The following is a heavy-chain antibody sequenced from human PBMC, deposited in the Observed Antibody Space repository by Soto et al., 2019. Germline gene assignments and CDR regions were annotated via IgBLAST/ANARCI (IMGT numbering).Heavy chain of an antibody. Sequence: EVQLVESGGGLVKPGGSLRLSCAASGFTFSSYSMNWVRQAPGKGLEWVSSISSSSSYIYYADSVKGRFTISRDNAMMSLYLQVTSLRAEYTAVYYCSRIANSRTPDSGFIGGFGYWAQGTLVTVAS. J-gene: IGHJ4*02. CDR2: ISSSSSYI. CDR1: GFTFSSYS. V-gene: IGHV3-21*01. D-gene: IGHD6-19*01. CDR3: SRIANSRTPDSGFIGGFGY.